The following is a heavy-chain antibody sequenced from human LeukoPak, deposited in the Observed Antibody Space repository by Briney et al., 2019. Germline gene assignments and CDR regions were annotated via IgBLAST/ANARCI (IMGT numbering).Heavy chain of an antibody. V-gene: IGHV3-23*01. CDR1: EFTFSSYE. D-gene: IGHD2-2*01. J-gene: IGHJ4*02. CDR3: AKVGDYCSSTTCYSDY. CDR2: VSASGAST. Sequence: PGGSLRLSCAAPEFTFSSYELTWVRQAPGKGLEWVSSVSASGASTYYADSVKGRFTISRDNSKNTLYLQMNSLRAEDMAVYYCAKVGDYCSSTTCYSDYWGQGTLVTVSS.